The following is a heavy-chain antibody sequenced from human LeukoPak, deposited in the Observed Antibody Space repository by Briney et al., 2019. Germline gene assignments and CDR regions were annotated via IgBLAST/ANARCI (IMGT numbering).Heavy chain of an antibody. Sequence: PGGSLRLSCAASGFTFSSYWMHWVRHAPGKGLVWVSRINSDGSSTSYADSVKGRFTISRDNAKNTLYLQMNSLRAEDTAVYYCAQNVVWSGLPEWYGMDVWGQGTTVTVSS. CDR2: INSDGSST. V-gene: IGHV3-74*01. J-gene: IGHJ6*02. CDR3: AQNVVWSGLPEWYGMDV. CDR1: GFTFSSYW. D-gene: IGHD3-3*01.